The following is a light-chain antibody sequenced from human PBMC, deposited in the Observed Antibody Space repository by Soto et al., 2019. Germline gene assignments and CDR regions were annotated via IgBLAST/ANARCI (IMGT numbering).Light chain of an antibody. V-gene: IGKV3-15*01. CDR2: DIS. CDR3: QQYLDWPLT. Sequence: IVMTQSPVTLSVSPGERVTLSCRASQSLATNLAWYQQKPGQTPRLVIYDISARASGIPGRFSGSGFGTDFTLTISSLQPEDSAVYYCQQYLDWPLTFGGGTKVEI. J-gene: IGKJ4*02. CDR1: QSLATN.